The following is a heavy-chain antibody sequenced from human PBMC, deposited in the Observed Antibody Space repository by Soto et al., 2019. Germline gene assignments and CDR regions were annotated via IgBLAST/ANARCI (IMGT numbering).Heavy chain of an antibody. CDR1: GFTFGSYN. Sequence: PGGSLRLSCAASGFTFGSYNMNWVRQAPGKGLEWVSYISSSSTTIYYAESVKGRFTISRDNAENSLYLQLNSLRAEDTAVYYCARRYCSSTSCYHYMDVWGKGTTVTVSS. V-gene: IGHV3-48*01. J-gene: IGHJ6*03. CDR2: ISSSSTTI. CDR3: ARRYCSSTSCYHYMDV. D-gene: IGHD2-2*01.